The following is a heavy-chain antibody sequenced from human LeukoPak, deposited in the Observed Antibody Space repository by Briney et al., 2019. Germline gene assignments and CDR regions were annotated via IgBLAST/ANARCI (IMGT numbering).Heavy chain of an antibody. CDR3: AKVGRFNTIFGVVQFRWFDP. CDR1: GFTFSSYD. CDR2: ISGSGGST. J-gene: IGHJ5*02. V-gene: IGHV3-23*01. D-gene: IGHD3-3*01. Sequence: GGSLRLSCAASGFTFSSYDMSWIRQAPGKGLEWVSDISGSGGSTYYADSVKGGFTISGDNYKNTLYLQMNNLRAEDTAVYYGAKVGRFNTIFGVVQFRWFDPWGQGTLVTVSS.